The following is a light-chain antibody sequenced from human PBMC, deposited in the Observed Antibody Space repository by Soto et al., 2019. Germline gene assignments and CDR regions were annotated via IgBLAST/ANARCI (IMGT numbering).Light chain of an antibody. CDR1: QSVSSNY. CDR3: QRYGTSPPLT. J-gene: IGKJ4*01. Sequence: ELVLTQSPATLSVSPGERATLSCRASQSVSSNYLAWYQQKPGQAPRLLIYGAYTRATGIPDRFSGSGSATDFTLTISRLEPEDFAVYYCQRYGTSPPLTFGGGTKVDIK. CDR2: GAY. V-gene: IGKV3-20*01.